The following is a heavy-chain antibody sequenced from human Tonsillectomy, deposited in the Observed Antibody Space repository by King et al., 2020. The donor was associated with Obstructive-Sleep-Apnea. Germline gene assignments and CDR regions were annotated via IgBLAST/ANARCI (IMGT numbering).Heavy chain of an antibody. CDR1: GFTFSSYA. Sequence: VQLVQSGGGVVQPGRSLRLSCAASGFTFSSYAMHWVRQAPGKGLEWVAVISYDGSNKYYADSVKGRFTISRDNSKNTLYLQMNSLRAEDTAVYYCARDHELNWGQGTLVTVSS. CDR2: ISYDGSNK. D-gene: IGHD3-10*01. V-gene: IGHV3-30*04. CDR3: ARDHELN. J-gene: IGHJ4*02.